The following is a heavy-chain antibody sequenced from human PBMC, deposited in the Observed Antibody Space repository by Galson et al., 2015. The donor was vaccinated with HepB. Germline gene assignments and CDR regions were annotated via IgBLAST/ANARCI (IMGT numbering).Heavy chain of an antibody. CDR1: EFSFSTYH. CDR2: IDSTSSYT. D-gene: IGHD5-12*01. J-gene: IGHJ6*02. V-gene: IGHV3-21*06. CDR3: ARSSGSNYFYGMDV. Sequence: SLRLSCAASEFSFSTYHMSWVRQAPGKGLEWVSYIDSTSSYTYYADSVKGRFTISRDNAKNTLYLQMNSLRAEDTAVFYCARSSGSNYFYGMDVWGQGTTVTVSS.